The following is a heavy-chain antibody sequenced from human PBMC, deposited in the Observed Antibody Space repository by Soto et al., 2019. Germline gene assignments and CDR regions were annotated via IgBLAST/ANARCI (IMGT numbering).Heavy chain of an antibody. J-gene: IGHJ4*02. Sequence: GGPKEVCCKGSGYTFTSFTFHWGGQGHGQRLEWMGWINAGNGNTKYSQKFQGRVTITRDTSASTAYMELSSLRTEDTAVYYCARTLVGATPADYWGQGTLVTVSS. CDR2: INAGNGNT. CDR1: GYTFTSFT. CDR3: ARTLVGATPADY. D-gene: IGHD1-26*01. V-gene: IGHV1-3*01.